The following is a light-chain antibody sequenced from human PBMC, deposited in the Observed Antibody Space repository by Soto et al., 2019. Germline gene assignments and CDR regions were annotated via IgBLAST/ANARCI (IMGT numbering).Light chain of an antibody. CDR3: QSYDSTLGARYV. J-gene: IGLJ1*01. CDR2: GNI. CDR1: SSNIGAGYD. Sequence: QSVLTQPPSVSGAPGQRVTISCTGSSSNIGAGYDVHWYQQRPGTAPKLLIFGNINRPSGVPDRFSGSKSGTSAYLAITGLQAEDEGDYYCQSYDSTLGARYVFGTGTKLTVL. V-gene: IGLV1-40*01.